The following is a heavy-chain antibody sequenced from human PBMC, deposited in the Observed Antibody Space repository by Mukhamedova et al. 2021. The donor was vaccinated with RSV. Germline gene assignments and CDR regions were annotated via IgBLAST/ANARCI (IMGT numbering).Heavy chain of an antibody. CDR1: A. CDR3: ARGQASGAWITDY. V-gene: IGHV1-3*01. D-gene: IGHD1-26*01. CDR2: INAGNGNT. J-gene: IGHJ4*02. Sequence: AMHWVRQAPGQRPEWMGWINAGNGNTGYSQKFQGRVTITRDTSASTDYMELTSLRSEDTAISFCARGQASGAWITDYWGQGALVTV.